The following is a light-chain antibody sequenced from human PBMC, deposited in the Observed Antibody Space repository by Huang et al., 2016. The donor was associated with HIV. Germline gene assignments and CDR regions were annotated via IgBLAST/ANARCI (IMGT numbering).Light chain of an antibody. CDR3: HQYGSSPDT. CDR2: GAS. J-gene: IGKJ2*01. V-gene: IGKV3-20*01. Sequence: EIVLTQSPGTLSLFPGERATLSCRASQSVSSNNLAWYQQKPGQAPRLLIYGASRRATDIPDTFSGSGSGTDFTLTISRLEPKDFTVYYCHQYGSSPDTFGQGTKLEIK. CDR1: QSVSSNN.